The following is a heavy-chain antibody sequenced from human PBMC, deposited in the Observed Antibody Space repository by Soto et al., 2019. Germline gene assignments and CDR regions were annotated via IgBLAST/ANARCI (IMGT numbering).Heavy chain of an antibody. V-gene: IGHV1-3*01. D-gene: IGHD5-12*01. Sequence: QVQLVQSGAEVKKPGASVKVSCKSSGYTLTRYFMHWVRQAPGQRLEWMGWIHGGTGNTKYSQKFQGRVTFTRDTSASTVYMELGSLRSEDPAVYYCTRATYFDLWGQGTLVTVSS. J-gene: IGHJ4*02. CDR1: GYTLTRYF. CDR3: TRATYFDL. CDR2: IHGGTGNT.